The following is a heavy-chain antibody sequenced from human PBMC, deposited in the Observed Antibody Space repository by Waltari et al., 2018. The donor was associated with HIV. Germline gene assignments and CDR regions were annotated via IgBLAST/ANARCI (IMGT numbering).Heavy chain of an antibody. CDR1: GFTFSGYD. CDR3: AKVMPDYGDYLYYFDY. D-gene: IGHD4-17*01. CDR2: ISYDGGNK. J-gene: IGHJ4*02. V-gene: IGHV3-30*18. Sequence: QVQLVESGGGVVHPGRSLGLSCAASGFTFSGYDMHWVRQAPGKGQECVAVISYDGGNKYYADSVKGRFTISRDNSKNTLYLQMNSLRAEDTAVYYCAKVMPDYGDYLYYFDYWGQGTLATVSS.